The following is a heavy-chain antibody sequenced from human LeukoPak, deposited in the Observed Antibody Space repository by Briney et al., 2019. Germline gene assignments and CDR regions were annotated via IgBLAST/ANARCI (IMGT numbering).Heavy chain of an antibody. CDR1: GGSISSGSYY. Sequence: SQTLSLTCTVSGGSISSGSYYWSWIRQPAGKGLEWIGRIYTSGSTNYNPSLKSRVTISVDTSKNQFSLKLSSVTAADTAVYYCARLNYYGSGNYGRPDYWGQGTLVTVSS. CDR3: ARLNYYGSGNYGRPDY. J-gene: IGHJ4*02. CDR2: IYTSGST. V-gene: IGHV4-61*02. D-gene: IGHD3-10*01.